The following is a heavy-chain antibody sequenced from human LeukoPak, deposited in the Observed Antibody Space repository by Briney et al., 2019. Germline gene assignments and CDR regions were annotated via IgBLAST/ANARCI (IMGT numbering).Heavy chain of an antibody. CDR1: GCRFTNYW. Sequence: ESPKISRTGSGCRFTNYWIELVRQIPGKGPEGMGVIYPADSQTKYSPSFQGQVTISADKSINTAYLQWNSLKASDTAMYYCARGVTPAVYGGQGSLVTVSS. CDR2: IYPADSQT. V-gene: IGHV5-51*01. D-gene: IGHD2-21*02. CDR3: ARGVTPAVY. J-gene: IGHJ4*01.